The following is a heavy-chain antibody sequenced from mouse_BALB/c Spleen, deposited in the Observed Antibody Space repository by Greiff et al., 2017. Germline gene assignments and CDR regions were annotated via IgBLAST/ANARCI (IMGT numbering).Heavy chain of an antibody. CDR2: INPYNGDT. CDR3: ARGRGYFDV. J-gene: IGHJ1*01. V-gene: IGHV1-20*02. CDR1: GYSFTGYF. Sequence: VQLKESGPELVKPGASVKISCKASGYSFTGYFMNWVMQSHGKSLEWIGRINPYNGDTFYNQKFKGKATLTVDKSSSTAHMELRSLASEDSAVYYCARGRGYFDVWGAGTTVTVSS.